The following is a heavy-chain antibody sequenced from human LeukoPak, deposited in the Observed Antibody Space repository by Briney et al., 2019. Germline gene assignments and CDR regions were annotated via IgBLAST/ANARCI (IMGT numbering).Heavy chain of an antibody. CDR2: IYSGGST. CDR3: ARDLGYSYGYGH. J-gene: IGHJ4*02. V-gene: IGHV3-53*04. D-gene: IGHD5-18*01. Sequence: GGSLRLSCAASRFTVSSNYMSWIRQAPGKGLEWVSVIYSGGSTYYADSVKGRFTISRHNSKNTLYLQMNSLRAEDTAVYYCARDLGYSYGYGHWGQGTLVTVSS. CDR1: RFTVSSNY.